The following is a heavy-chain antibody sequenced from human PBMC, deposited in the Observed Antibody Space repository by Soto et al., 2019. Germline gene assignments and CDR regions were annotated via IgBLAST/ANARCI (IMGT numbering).Heavy chain of an antibody. V-gene: IGHV3-30*03. Sequence: GGSLRLSCAASGFTFSSYGMHWVRQAPGKGLEWVAYISHDGSNKFYADSVKGRFTISRDNAQNTLYLQMNSLRDEDTAVYYCARDSSSWNFDYWGQGALVTVSS. J-gene: IGHJ4*02. CDR3: ARDSSSWNFDY. CDR2: ISHDGSNK. CDR1: GFTFSSYG. D-gene: IGHD6-13*01.